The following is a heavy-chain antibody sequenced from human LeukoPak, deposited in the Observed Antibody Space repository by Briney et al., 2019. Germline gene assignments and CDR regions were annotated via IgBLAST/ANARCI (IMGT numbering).Heavy chain of an antibody. CDR3: ARDSGSGNNDY. J-gene: IGHJ4*02. CDR1: GYTFTSYA. D-gene: IGHD1-26*01. CDR2: ISAGNGNT. V-gene: IGHV1-3*01. Sequence: ASVKVSCKASGYTFTSYAMHWVRQAPGQRLEWMGWISAGNGNTKYSQNFQGRVTFISDTSATTAFMELSSLRSEDAAVYYCARDSGSGNNDYWGQGTLVTVSS.